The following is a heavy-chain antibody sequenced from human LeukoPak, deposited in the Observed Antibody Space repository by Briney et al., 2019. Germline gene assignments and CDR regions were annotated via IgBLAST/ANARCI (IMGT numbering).Heavy chain of an antibody. CDR1: GFTFSSYA. CDR3: AKLMKGAGLYPFDY. CDR2: ISGSGGST. J-gene: IGHJ4*02. V-gene: IGHV3-23*01. Sequence: GGSLRLSCAASGFTFSSYAMSWVRQAPGKGLEWVSDISGSGGSTYYADSVKGRFAVSRDNSKNTLYLQLISLRAEDTAVYYCAKLMKGAGLYPFDYWGQGTLVTVSS. D-gene: IGHD2-8*01.